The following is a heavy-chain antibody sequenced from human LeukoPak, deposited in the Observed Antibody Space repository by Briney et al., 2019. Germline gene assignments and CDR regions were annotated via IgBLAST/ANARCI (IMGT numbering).Heavy chain of an antibody. V-gene: IGHV1-2*02. Sequence: ASVKVSCKASGYTFTGYYMHWVRQAPGQGLAWMGWINPNSGGTNYAQKFQGRVTMTRDTSISTAYMELSRLRSDDTAVYYCARSSSSRRDWFDPWGQGTLVTVSS. D-gene: IGHD6-6*01. CDR2: INPNSGGT. CDR3: ARSSSSRRDWFDP. J-gene: IGHJ5*02. CDR1: GYTFTGYY.